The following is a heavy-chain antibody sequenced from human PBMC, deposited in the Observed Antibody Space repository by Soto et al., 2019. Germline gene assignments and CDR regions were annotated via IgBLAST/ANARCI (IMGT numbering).Heavy chain of an antibody. CDR1: GFAFSSYG. CDR2: ISYDGSKK. J-gene: IGHJ4*02. V-gene: IGHV3-30*18. D-gene: IGHD3-22*01. CDR3: AKDTYYHDSSGYYVFDH. Sequence: QVQLVESGGGVVQPGKSLRLSCAASGFAFSSYGIHWVRQAPGKGLEWVAGISYDGSKKYYADSVKGQFTISRDNSENTLHLQMHGLRAEDTAGYYCAKDTYYHDSSGYYVFDHWGQGTLVTVSS.